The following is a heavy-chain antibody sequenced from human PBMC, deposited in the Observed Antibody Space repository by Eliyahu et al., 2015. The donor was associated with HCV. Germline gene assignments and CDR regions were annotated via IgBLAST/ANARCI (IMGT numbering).Heavy chain of an antibody. J-gene: IGHJ4*02. D-gene: IGHD4-17*01. V-gene: IGHV6-1*01. CDR2: TYYRAKWYN. CDR1: GDSVSSNSAA. CDR3: ARGYGRGFDY. Sequence: QVQLRQSGPGLVKPSQTLSLTXAISGDSVSSNSAAWXWVRQSSXRGLEWLGRTYYRAKWYNDYPISVRSRITINPDTSKNQFSLQLSSVTPEDTAMYYCARGYGRGFDYWGQGTLVTVSS.